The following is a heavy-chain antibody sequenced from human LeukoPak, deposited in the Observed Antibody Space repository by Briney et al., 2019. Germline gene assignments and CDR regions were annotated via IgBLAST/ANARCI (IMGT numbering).Heavy chain of an antibody. CDR3: AGGRAALAI. Sequence: GGSLRLSCAASGFTFSSYGMHWVRQAPGKGLEWVAVIWYDGSNKYYADSVKGRFTISRDNSKNTLYLQMNSLRAEDTAVYYCAGGRAALAIWGQGTLVTVSS. CDR2: IWYDGSNK. V-gene: IGHV3-33*01. J-gene: IGHJ4*02. CDR1: GFTFSSYG. D-gene: IGHD6-13*01.